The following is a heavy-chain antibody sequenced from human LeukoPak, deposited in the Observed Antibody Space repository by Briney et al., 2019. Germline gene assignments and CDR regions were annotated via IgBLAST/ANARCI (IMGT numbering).Heavy chain of an antibody. V-gene: IGHV3-53*01. D-gene: IGHD3-10*01. CDR1: GFTVSSNY. J-gene: IGHJ3*02. CDR2: IYSGGST. Sequence: GGSLRLSCAASGFTVSSNYMSWVRQAPGKGLEWVSVIYSGGSTYYADSVKGRFTISRDNSKNTLYLQMNSLRAEDTAVYYCAALWFGEFRAFDIWGQGTMVTVSS. CDR3: AALWFGEFRAFDI.